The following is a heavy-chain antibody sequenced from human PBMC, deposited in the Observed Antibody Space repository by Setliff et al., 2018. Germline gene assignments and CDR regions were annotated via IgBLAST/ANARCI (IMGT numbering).Heavy chain of an antibody. CDR1: GFTFSSYW. V-gene: IGHV3-48*04. Sequence: PGGSLRLSCAASGFTFSSYWMHWVRQAPGRGLVWVSRINSSGSTIYYADSVKSRFSISRDNTKNSLYLQMNSLRAEDTAVYYCARDPFGNPVFDPWGQGTLVTVSS. CDR2: INSSGSTI. J-gene: IGHJ5*02. D-gene: IGHD3-10*01. CDR3: ARDPFGNPVFDP.